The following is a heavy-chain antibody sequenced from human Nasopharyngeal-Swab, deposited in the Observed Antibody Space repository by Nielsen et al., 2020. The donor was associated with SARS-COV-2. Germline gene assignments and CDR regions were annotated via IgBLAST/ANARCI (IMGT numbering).Heavy chain of an antibody. CDR3: AKLDYDFWTGYWSYYYYMDV. Sequence: GESLKISCAASGFTFSRYAMAWVRQAPGKGLEWVSSIIGSGDNKEYADSVKGRCTISRDNSKNTLYLQMNSLRAEDTAAYYCAKLDYDFWTGYWSYYYYMDVWGKGTTVIVS. CDR1: GFTFSRYA. V-gene: IGHV3-23*01. D-gene: IGHD3-3*01. CDR2: IIGSGDNK. J-gene: IGHJ6*03.